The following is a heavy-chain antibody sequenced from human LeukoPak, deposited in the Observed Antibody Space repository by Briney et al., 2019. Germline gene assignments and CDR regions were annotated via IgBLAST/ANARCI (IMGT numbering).Heavy chain of an antibody. J-gene: IGHJ4*02. CDR2: ISYDGSNK. CDR3: ARDSSVAFDY. Sequence: GGSLRLSCAASGFTFSSYAMHWVRQAPGKGLEWVAVISYDGSNKYYADSVKGRFTISRDNSKNTLYLQMNSLRAEDTAVYYCARDSSVAFDYWGQGTLVTVSS. D-gene: IGHD5-12*01. CDR1: GFTFSSYA. V-gene: IGHV3-30-3*01.